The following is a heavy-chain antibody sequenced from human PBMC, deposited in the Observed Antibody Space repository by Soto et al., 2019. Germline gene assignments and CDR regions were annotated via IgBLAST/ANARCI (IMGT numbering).Heavy chain of an antibody. V-gene: IGHV1-69*02. Sequence: QVQLVQSGAEMKKPGSSVKVSCEASGGTVSAYTINWVRQAPGQGLEWMGRILSILDIPNYAQKFQGRLTIIADTSTSTTYMELRNLRSEDTATYYCARENGTSSLDYWGQGTLVTVSS. D-gene: IGHD6-6*01. CDR3: ARENGTSSLDY. CDR2: ILSILDIP. J-gene: IGHJ4*02. CDR1: GGTVSAYT.